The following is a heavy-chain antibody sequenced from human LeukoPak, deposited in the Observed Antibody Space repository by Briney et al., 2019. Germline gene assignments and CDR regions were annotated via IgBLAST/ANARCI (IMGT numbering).Heavy chain of an antibody. CDR1: GGSIGSYF. J-gene: IGHJ4*02. CDR3: ARQWLVSPLFDY. V-gene: IGHV4-59*08. Sequence: SETLSLTCTVSGGSIGSYFWSWIRQPPGKGLEWIGYNSGSTNYNPSLKSRVTISVEKSKNQLSLKLSSMTAADTAVYYCARQWLVSPLFDYWGQGTLVTVSS. D-gene: IGHD6-19*01. CDR2: NSGST.